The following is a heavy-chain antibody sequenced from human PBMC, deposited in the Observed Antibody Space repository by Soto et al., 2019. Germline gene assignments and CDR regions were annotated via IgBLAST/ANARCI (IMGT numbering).Heavy chain of an antibody. CDR3: AGLSVVPAAKVGWYFDL. Sequence: EVQLVESGGGLVQPGGSLRLSCAASGFTFSSYEMNWVRQAPGKGLEWVSYISSSGSTIYYADSVKGRFTISRDNAKNSLYLQMNSLRAEDTAVYYCAGLSVVPAAKVGWYFDLWGRGTLVTVSS. CDR1: GFTFSSYE. V-gene: IGHV3-48*03. CDR2: ISSSGSTI. J-gene: IGHJ2*01. D-gene: IGHD2-2*01.